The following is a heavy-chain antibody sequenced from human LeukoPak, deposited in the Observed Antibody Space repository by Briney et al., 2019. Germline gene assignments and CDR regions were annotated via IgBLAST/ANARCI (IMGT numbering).Heavy chain of an antibody. CDR3: AKAVVGATELFDY. CDR1: GFTFSSSA. J-gene: IGHJ4*02. V-gene: IGHV3-23*01. Sequence: PGGSLRLSCAASGFTFSSSAMSWVRQVPGKGLEWVSGISASGGSTYYADSVRGRFTISRDNSKNTLYVQMNSLRDEGTAVYYCAKAVVGATELFDYWGQGTLVTVSS. CDR2: ISASGGST. D-gene: IGHD1-26*01.